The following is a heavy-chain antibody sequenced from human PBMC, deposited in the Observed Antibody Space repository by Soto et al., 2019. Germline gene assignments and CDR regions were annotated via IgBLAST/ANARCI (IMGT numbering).Heavy chain of an antibody. CDR3: AHQARTPGDYYAMDV. CDR2: IFWDDDK. CDR1: GFSLSTRGVG. V-gene: IGHV2-5*02. D-gene: IGHD1-26*01. Sequence: SGPTLVNPTQTLTLTCTFSGFSLSTRGVGVDWIRQPPGKALEWLALIFWDDDKRYSPSLKRRLTITKDTSKNQVVLTMTNMDPVDAATYYCAHQARTPGDYYAMDVWGQGTTVTVSS. J-gene: IGHJ6*02.